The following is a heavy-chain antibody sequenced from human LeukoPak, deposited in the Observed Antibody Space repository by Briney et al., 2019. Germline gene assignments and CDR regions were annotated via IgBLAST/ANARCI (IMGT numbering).Heavy chain of an antibody. Sequence: ASVKVSCKASGYTFTSYDINWVRQATGQGLEWMGWISAYNGNTNYAQKLQGRVTMTTDTSTSTAYIELRSLRSDDTAVYYCARGTSNWFDPWGQGTLVTVSS. J-gene: IGHJ5*02. CDR1: GYTFTSYD. CDR3: ARGTSNWFDP. CDR2: ISAYNGNT. D-gene: IGHD3-10*01. V-gene: IGHV1-18*01.